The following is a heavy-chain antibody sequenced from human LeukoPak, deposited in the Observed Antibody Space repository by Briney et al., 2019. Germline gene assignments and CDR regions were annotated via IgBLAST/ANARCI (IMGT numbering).Heavy chain of an antibody. J-gene: IGHJ6*03. CDR2: IYHSGST. V-gene: IGHV4-4*02. Sequence: PSGTLSLTCAVSGGSISSSNWWSWVRQPPGKGLEWIGEIYHSGSTNYNPSLKSRVTISVDKSKNQFSLKLSSVTAADTAVYYCARVRRHPAYYYYMDVWGKGTTVTVSS. CDR3: ARVRRHPAYYYYMDV. D-gene: IGHD6-6*01. CDR1: GGSISSSNW.